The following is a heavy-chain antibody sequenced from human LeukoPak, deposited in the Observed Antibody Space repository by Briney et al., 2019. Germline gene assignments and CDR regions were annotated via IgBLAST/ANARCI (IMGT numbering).Heavy chain of an antibody. CDR3: ARVSLGYDYVWGSYQD. CDR2: INPNSGGT. V-gene: IGHV1-2*02. Sequence: ASVKVSCKASGYTFTGYYMHWVRQAPGQGLEWMGWINPNSGGTNYAQKFQGGVTMTRDTSISTAYMELSRLRSDDTAVYYCARVSLGYDYVWGSYQDWGQGTLVTVSS. CDR1: GYTFTGYY. J-gene: IGHJ4*02. D-gene: IGHD3-16*02.